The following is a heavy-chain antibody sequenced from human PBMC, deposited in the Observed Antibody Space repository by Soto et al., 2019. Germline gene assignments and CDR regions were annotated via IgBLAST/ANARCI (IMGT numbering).Heavy chain of an antibody. V-gene: IGHV1-2*04. CDR1: GYTFTSYA. Sequence: ASVKVSCKASGYTFTSYAMHWVRQAPGQRLEWMGWINPNSGGTNYAQKFQGWVTMTRDTSISTAYMELSRLRSDDTAVYYCARELGYDILTGYYNRPYAFYIWGQGTMVTVS. D-gene: IGHD3-9*01. J-gene: IGHJ3*02. CDR3: ARELGYDILTGYYNRPYAFYI. CDR2: INPNSGGT.